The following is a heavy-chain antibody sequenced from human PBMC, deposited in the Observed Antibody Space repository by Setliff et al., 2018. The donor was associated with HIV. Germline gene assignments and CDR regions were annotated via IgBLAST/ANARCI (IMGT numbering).Heavy chain of an antibody. CDR3: ARLSSAAMWGGGAFDI. CDR2: INAGNGNT. J-gene: IGHJ3*02. V-gene: IGHV1-3*01. Sequence: ASVKVSCKASGYSFTSYTIHWVRQAPGQRLEWMGWINAGNGNTKYSQKFRGRVTFTRDTSASTAYMERSGLGFEDTAVYYCARLSSAAMWGGGAFDIWGQGTMVTVSS. CDR1: GYSFTSYT. D-gene: IGHD2-2*01.